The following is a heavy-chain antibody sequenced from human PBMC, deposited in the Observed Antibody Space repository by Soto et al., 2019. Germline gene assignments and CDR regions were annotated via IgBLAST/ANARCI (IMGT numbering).Heavy chain of an antibody. CDR1: GGSFSGYY. J-gene: IGHJ4*02. Sequence: SETLSLTCAVYGGSFSGYYWTWIRQPPGKGLEWIGEINHSGNANYNPSLKSRVTISLDMSKNQFSLKLRSVTAADTAVYYCARGFHSSALFSRYTKFDNWGQGTLVTVSS. D-gene: IGHD6-6*01. CDR2: INHSGNA. V-gene: IGHV4-34*01. CDR3: ARGFHSSALFSRYTKFDN.